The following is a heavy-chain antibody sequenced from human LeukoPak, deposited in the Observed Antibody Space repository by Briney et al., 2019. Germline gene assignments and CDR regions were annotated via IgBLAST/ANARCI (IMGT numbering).Heavy chain of an antibody. CDR1: GYTFADYY. V-gene: IGHV1-8*03. CDR3: ARRKTVLLWFGGFDAFDI. J-gene: IGHJ3*02. CDR2: INPNSGNT. D-gene: IGHD3-10*01. Sequence: ASVKVSCKASGYTFADYYMNWVRQAPGQGLEWMGWINPNSGNTGYAQKFQGRVTITRNTSISTAYMELSSLRSEDTAVYYCARRKTVLLWFGGFDAFDIWGQGTMVTVSS.